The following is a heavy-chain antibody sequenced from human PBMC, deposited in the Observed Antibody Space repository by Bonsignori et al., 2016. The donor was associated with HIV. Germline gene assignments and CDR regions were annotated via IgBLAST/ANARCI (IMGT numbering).Heavy chain of an antibody. D-gene: IGHD3-22*01. V-gene: IGHV4-39*07. CDR1: GDSISSSSYY. J-gene: IGHJ3*02. Sequence: SETLSLTCTVSGDSISSSSYYWGWIRQPPGKGLEWIGSIYYSGSTYYNPSLKSRVTISVDTSKNQFSLKLSSVTAADTAVYYCARGGPYYDSSGYTDAFDIWGQGTMVTVSS. CDR2: IYYSGST. CDR3: ARGGPYYDSSGYTDAFDI.